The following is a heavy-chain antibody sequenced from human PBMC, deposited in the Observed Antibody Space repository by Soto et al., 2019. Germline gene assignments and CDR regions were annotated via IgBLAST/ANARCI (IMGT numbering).Heavy chain of an antibody. Sequence: PSETLSLTCTVSGGSISSSSYYWGWIRQPPGKGLEWIGSIYYSGSTYYNPSLKSRVTISVDTSKNQFSLKLSSVTAADTAVYYCARQRAIWVVVVAAIDWFDPWGQGTLVTVSS. CDR1: GGSISSSSYY. CDR3: ARQRAIWVVVVAAIDWFDP. D-gene: IGHD2-15*01. V-gene: IGHV4-39*01. J-gene: IGHJ5*02. CDR2: IYYSGST.